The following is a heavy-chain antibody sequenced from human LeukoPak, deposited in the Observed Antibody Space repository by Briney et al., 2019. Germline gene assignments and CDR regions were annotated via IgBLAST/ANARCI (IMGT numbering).Heavy chain of an antibody. J-gene: IGHJ3*02. CDR2: IYYSGST. CDR3: ARTDIVVVVAASTLDAFDI. V-gene: IGHV4-31*03. Sequence: SETLSLTCTVSGGSISSGGYYWSWIRQHPGKGLEWIGYIYYSGSTSYNPSLKSRVTISVDTSKNQFSLKLSSVTAADTAVYYCARTDIVVVVAASTLDAFDIWGQGTMVTVSS. D-gene: IGHD2-15*01. CDR1: GGSISSGGYY.